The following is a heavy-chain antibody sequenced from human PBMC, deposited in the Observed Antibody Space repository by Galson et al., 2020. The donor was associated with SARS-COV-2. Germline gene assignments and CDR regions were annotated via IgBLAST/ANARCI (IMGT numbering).Heavy chain of an antibody. D-gene: IGHD2-15*01. J-gene: IGHJ4*02. CDR3: AKDVTIVVVVDARIDY. CDR1: GFTFSTYG. Sequence: TGGSLRLSCAASGFTFSTYGMHWVSQAPGKGLEWVAVISYDGSNKYYADSVKGRFTISRDNSKNTLYLQMNSLRAEDTAVYYCAKDVTIVVVVDARIDYWGQGTLVTVSS. CDR2: ISYDGSNK. V-gene: IGHV3-30*18.